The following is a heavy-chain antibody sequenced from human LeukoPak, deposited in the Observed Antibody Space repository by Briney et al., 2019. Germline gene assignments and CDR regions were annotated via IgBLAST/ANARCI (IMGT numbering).Heavy chain of an antibody. CDR2: TYSSGST. J-gene: IGHJ4*02. CDR3: ARDVYTGRYYLDY. V-gene: IGHV3-53*01. CDR1: GFTVSSNY. Sequence: GGSLRLSCAASGFTVSSNYMSWVRQAPGKGLEWVSVTYSSGSTYYSDSVRGRFTISRDTSKHTLDLQMNSLRAEDTAVYYCARDVYTGRYYLDYWGQGTLATVS. D-gene: IGHD1-26*01.